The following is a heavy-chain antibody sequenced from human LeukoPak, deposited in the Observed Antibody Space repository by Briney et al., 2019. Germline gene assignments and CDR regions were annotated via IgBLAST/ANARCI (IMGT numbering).Heavy chain of an antibody. CDR1: GYTFTNYG. V-gene: IGHV1-18*04. D-gene: IGHD2-21*02. CDR3: ARDSRLTGGMDV. Sequence: ASVKVSCKASGYTFTNYGISWVRQAPGQGLEWMSWISANNGETRYAQNFQGRVTMTTDTSTNTAYMELRSLRSDDTAVYYCARDSRLTGGMDVWGQGTTVTVSS. J-gene: IGHJ6*02. CDR2: ISANNGET.